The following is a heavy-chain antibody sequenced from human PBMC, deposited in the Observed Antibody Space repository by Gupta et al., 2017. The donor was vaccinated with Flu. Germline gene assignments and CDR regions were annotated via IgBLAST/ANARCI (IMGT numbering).Heavy chain of an antibody. J-gene: IGHJ6*02. D-gene: IGHD1-1*01. Sequence: SLKSRVSISFDTSKNQFSLRLTSVTAADTAVYFCARPWHPATTYEFYGMDVWGQGTTVTVS. CDR3: ARPWHPATTYEFYGMDV. V-gene: IGHV4-39*01.